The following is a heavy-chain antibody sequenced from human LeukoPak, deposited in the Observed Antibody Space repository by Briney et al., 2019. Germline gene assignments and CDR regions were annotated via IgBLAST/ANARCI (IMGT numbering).Heavy chain of an antibody. D-gene: IGHD3-10*01. V-gene: IGHV3-21*01. J-gene: IGHJ4*02. CDR2: ISTSSSYI. CDR3: ARGLWFGEFGYDY. Sequence: PGGSLRLSCAASGFTFNDYGMSWVRQAPGKGLEWVSSISTSSSYIYYADSVKGRFTISRDNAKNSLFLQMNSLKAEDTAVYYCARGLWFGEFGYDYWGQGTLVSVSS. CDR1: GFTFNDYG.